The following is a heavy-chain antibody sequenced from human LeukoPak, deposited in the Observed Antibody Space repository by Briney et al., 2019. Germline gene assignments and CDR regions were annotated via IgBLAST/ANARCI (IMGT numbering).Heavy chain of an antibody. V-gene: IGHV4-34*01. CDR1: GGSFSGYY. CDR2: INHSGST. Sequence: SETLSLTCAVYGGSFSGYYWSWIRQPPGKGLEWIGEINHSGSTNYNPSLKSRVTISGDTCKNQFSLKLSSVTAADTAVYYCARGSGYSYYYYYYGMDVWGQGTTVTVSS. CDR3: ARGSGYSYYYYYYGMDV. D-gene: IGHD5-18*01. J-gene: IGHJ6*02.